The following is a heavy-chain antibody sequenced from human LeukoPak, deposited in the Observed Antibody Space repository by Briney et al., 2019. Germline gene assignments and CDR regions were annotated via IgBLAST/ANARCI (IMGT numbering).Heavy chain of an antibody. V-gene: IGHV7-4-1*02. Sequence: ASVKVSCKASGYTFTTYAINWVRQAPGQGLEWMGWINTNTGNPTYAQGFTGRFVFSLDTSVSTTYLQITSLKGDDTAVYYCARANLWYGELGWIDPWGQGTQATVPS. CDR2: INTNTGNP. CDR1: GYTFTTYA. CDR3: ARANLWYGELGWIDP. D-gene: IGHD3-10*01. J-gene: IGHJ5*02.